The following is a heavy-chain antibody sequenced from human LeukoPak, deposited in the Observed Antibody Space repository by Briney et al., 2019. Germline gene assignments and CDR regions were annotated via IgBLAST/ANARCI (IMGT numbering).Heavy chain of an antibody. D-gene: IGHD5-18*01. CDR1: GFTFTPYG. CDR3: ARKDGFTYGLPLDY. Sequence: ASVKVSCKASGFTFTPYGISWVRQAPRQGREWMGWISVHSGKTDYSVNLQDRVTMTTDTSTSTAYMELRSLRFDDTAVYYCARKDGFTYGLPLDYWGQGTLVTVSS. J-gene: IGHJ4*02. V-gene: IGHV1-18*04. CDR2: ISVHSGKT.